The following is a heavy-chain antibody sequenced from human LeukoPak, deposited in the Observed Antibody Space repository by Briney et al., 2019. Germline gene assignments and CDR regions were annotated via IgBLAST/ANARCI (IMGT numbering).Heavy chain of an antibody. D-gene: IGHD3-22*01. CDR2: MNPNSGNT. CDR3: ARGLRDSSGREYFQH. CDR1: GYTFTSYD. Sequence: ALVKVSCKASGYTFTSYDISWVRQAAGQGLEWMGWMNPNSGNTGYAQKFKGRVTMTGNTSINTAYMELSSLRSEDTAVYYCARGLRDSSGREYFQHWGQGTLVTVSS. V-gene: IGHV1-8*01. J-gene: IGHJ1*01.